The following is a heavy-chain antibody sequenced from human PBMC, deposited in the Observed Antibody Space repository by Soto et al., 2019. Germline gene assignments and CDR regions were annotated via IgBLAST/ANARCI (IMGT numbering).Heavy chain of an antibody. CDR3: ARAYPVHISVWYRRWFDP. V-gene: IGHV4-34*01. J-gene: IGHJ5*02. CDR2: INHSGST. D-gene: IGHD6-19*01. CDR1: GGSFSGYY. Sequence: QVQLRQRGAGLLKPSETLSLTCAVYGGSFSGYYWSWIRQPPGKGLGWIGEINHSGSTNYNPYLKTQVTIPVETSMPQLSLQLSTVTDAAMAVYYWARAYPVHISVWYRRWFDPLGQGTLVTVSS.